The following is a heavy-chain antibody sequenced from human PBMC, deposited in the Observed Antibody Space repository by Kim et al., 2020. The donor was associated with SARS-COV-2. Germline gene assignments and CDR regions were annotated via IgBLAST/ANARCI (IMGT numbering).Heavy chain of an antibody. CDR2: IDPSDSYT. J-gene: IGHJ5*02. V-gene: IGHV5-10-1*01. CDR3: AGSRLWFGELFGWFDP. Sequence: GESLKISCKGSGYSFTSYWISWVRQMPGKGLEWMGSIDPSDSYTNYSPSFQGHVTISADKSISTAYLQWSSLKASDTAMYYCAGSRLWFGELFGWFDPWGQGTLVTVSS. D-gene: IGHD3-10*01. CDR1: GYSFTSYW.